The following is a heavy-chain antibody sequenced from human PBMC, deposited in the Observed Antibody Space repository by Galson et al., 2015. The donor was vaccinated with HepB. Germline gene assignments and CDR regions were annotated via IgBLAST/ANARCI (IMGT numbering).Heavy chain of an antibody. Sequence: CAISGDSVSSNSAAWNWIRQSPSRGLEWLGRTYYGSKWYNDYAVSVKSRITLNPDTSKNQFSLQLNSVTPDDTAVYYCARDVGYSSGWYQGFYYGMDVWGQGTTVTVSS. D-gene: IGHD6-19*01. CDR2: TYYGSKWYN. J-gene: IGHJ6*02. CDR3: ARDVGYSSGWYQGFYYGMDV. V-gene: IGHV6-1*01. CDR1: GDSVSSNSAA.